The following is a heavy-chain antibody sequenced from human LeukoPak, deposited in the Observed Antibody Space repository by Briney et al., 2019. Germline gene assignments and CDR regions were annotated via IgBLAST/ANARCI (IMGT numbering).Heavy chain of an antibody. Sequence: SETLSLTCVVSGGSISSFYWSWVRQPPGKGLEWVGYISYRGGTTYNPSLKRRVSMSIDTSKNQFSLRLSSVTAADTAHYYCARVGDTSGYFYYFDYWGQGTLVTVSS. J-gene: IGHJ4*02. CDR2: ISYRGGT. CDR1: GGSISSFY. CDR3: ARVGDTSGYFYYFDY. D-gene: IGHD3-22*01. V-gene: IGHV4-59*08.